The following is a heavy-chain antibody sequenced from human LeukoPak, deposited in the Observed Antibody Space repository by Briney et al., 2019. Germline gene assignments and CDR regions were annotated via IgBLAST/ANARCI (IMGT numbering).Heavy chain of an antibody. J-gene: IGHJ5*02. D-gene: IGHD3-10*01. CDR3: AKDYSWGAMVRGVDRFDP. V-gene: IGHV3-30*18. CDR2: ISYDGSNK. CDR1: GFTFSSYG. Sequence: GGSLRLSCAASGFTFSSYGMHWVRQAPGKGLEWVAVISYDGSNKYYADSVKGRFTISRDNSKNTLYLQMNSLRAEDTAVYYCAKDYSWGAMVRGVDRFDPWGQGTLVTVSS.